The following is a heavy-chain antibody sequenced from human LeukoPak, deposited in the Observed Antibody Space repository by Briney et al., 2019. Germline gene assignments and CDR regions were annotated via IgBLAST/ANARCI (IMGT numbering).Heavy chain of an antibody. D-gene: IGHD2-2*01. CDR1: GFTFSSYS. CDR2: IKQGGSDK. Sequence: PGGSLRLSCAASGFTFSSYSMNWVRQAPGKGLEWVANIKQGGSDKYYVDSVKGRFTISRDNAKNSLFLQMNSLRAEDTAVYYCARVRCSSNSCFPDYWGQGTLVTVSS. V-gene: IGHV3-7*01. J-gene: IGHJ4*02. CDR3: ARVRCSSNSCFPDY.